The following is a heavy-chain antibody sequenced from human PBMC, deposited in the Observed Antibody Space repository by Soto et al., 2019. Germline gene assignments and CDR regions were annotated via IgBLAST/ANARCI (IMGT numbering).Heavy chain of an antibody. CDR1: GGTVSSYA. CDR2: IIPIFGTA. V-gene: IGHV1-69*06. J-gene: IGHJ5*02. D-gene: IGHD2-2*01. CDR3: ARDRIVVVPAANPGFDP. Sequence: QVQLVQSGAEVKKQGASVKGSCKASGGTVSSYAISWVRQAPGQGLEWMGGIIPIFGTANYAQKFQGRVTITADKSTSTAYMELSSLRSEDTAVYYCARDRIVVVPAANPGFDPWGQGTLVTVSS.